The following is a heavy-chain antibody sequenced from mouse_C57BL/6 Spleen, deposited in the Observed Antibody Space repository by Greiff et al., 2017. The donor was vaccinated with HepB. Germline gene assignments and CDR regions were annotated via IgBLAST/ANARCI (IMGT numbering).Heavy chain of an antibody. CDR1: GYTFTSYW. D-gene: IGHD2-3*01. CDR2: IYPGSGST. J-gene: IGHJ2*01. Sequence: QVQLQQPGAELVKPGASVKMSCKASGYTFTSYWITWVKQRPGQGLEWIGDIYPGSGSTNYNEKFKSKATLTVDTSSSTAYMQLSSLTSEDSAVYYCAHDGYSPYYFDYWGQGTTLTVSS. V-gene: IGHV1-55*01. CDR3: AHDGYSPYYFDY.